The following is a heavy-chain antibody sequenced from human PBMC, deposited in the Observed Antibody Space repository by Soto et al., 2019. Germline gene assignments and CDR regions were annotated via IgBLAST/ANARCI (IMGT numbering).Heavy chain of an antibody. CDR3: ARDKRVTTSNWFDP. D-gene: IGHD3-22*01. CDR2: IYTSGST. CDR1: GGSISSYY. J-gene: IGHJ5*02. Sequence: KASETLSLTCTVSGGSISSYYWSWIRQPAGKGLEWIGRIYTSGSTNYNPSLKSRVTMSVDTSKNQFSLKLSSVTAADTAVYYCARDKRVTTSNWFDPWGQGTLVTVSS. V-gene: IGHV4-4*07.